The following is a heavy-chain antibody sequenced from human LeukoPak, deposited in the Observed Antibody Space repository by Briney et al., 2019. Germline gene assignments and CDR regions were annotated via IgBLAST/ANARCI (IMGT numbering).Heavy chain of an antibody. J-gene: IGHJ4*02. V-gene: IGHV4-38-2*02. CDR2: IYQSGST. D-gene: IGHD2-8*02. Sequence: SETLSLTCTVSGYSIRNGYNWGWIRLSPGKGLEWLGSIYQSGSTYDNPSLKSRVTLSIDTSKNQFSLKLTAVTAADTALYYCARALGTGLVDYWGQGTLVTVSS. CDR1: GYSIRNGYN. CDR3: ARALGTGLVDY.